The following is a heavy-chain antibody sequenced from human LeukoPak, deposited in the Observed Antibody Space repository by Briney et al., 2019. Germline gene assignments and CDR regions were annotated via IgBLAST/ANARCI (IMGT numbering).Heavy chain of an antibody. CDR3: AKDRLEMSSITEGAFDN. V-gene: IGHV3-23*01. CDR2: ISGGGENI. D-gene: IGHD5-24*01. J-gene: IGHJ3*02. CDR1: GFTFCSCG. Sequence: GGSLRLSCAASGFTFCSCGLSWVRQAPGKGLEWVSSISGGGENIYYADFVKGRFTISRDNSKNTLYLQVNSLRAEDTAVYYCAKDRLEMSSITEGAFDNWGQGIVVTVSS.